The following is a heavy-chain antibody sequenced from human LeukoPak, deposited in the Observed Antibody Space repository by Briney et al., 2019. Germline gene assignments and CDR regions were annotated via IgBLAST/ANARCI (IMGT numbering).Heavy chain of an antibody. CDR2: INPNSGGT. D-gene: IGHD2-2*01. Sequence: ASVKVSCKASGYTFTGYYMHWVRQAPGQGLEWMGWINPNSGGTNYAQKFQGRVTMTRDTSISTAYMELSRLRSDDTAVYYCARDLTVGLYCSSTSCRDYWGQGTLVTVSS. J-gene: IGHJ4*02. V-gene: IGHV1-2*02. CDR1: GYTFTGYY. CDR3: ARDLTVGLYCSSTSCRDY.